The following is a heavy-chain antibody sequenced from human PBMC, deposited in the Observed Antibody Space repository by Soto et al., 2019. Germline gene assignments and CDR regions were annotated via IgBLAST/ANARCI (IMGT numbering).Heavy chain of an antibody. CDR1: GGSFSGYS. D-gene: IGHD2-8*02. CDR2: INHSGST. Sequence: QVQLQQWGAGLLKPSETLSLTCAVYGGSFSGYSWTWIRQPPGTGLEWIGEINHSGSTNYNPSLKXXVTISVDPSKNQFSLKLTSVTAADTAVYYCARDKITGLFDYWGQGALVTVSS. J-gene: IGHJ4*02. CDR3: ARDKITGLFDY. V-gene: IGHV4-34*01.